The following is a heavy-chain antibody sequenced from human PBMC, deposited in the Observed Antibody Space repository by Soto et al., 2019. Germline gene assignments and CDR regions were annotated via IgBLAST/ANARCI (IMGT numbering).Heavy chain of an antibody. J-gene: IGHJ4*02. CDR2: ISAAGGTT. CDR3: AKVPRDFVWLLELDYFDY. V-gene: IGHV3-23*01. D-gene: IGHD3-9*01. CDR1: GFTFDTNG. Sequence: PGGSLRLSCAASGFTFDTNGMTWVRQAPGKGLEWVSAISAAGGTTYYADPVKGRFTISRDNSKNTLYLQMNSLRAEDTAVYYCAKVPRDFVWLLELDYFDYWGQGTPVTVSS.